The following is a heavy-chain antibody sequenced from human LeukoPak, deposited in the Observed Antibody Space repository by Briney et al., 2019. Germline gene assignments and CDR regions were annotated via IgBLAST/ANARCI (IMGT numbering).Heavy chain of an antibody. V-gene: IGHV4-39*07. CDR3: AKWEETLRAFDV. CDR2: IYYSGST. Sequence: PSETLSPTCTVSGGSISSSSYYWGWIRQPPGKGLEWIGSIYYSGSTYYNPSLKSRVTTLVDTSKNQFSLKLRFVTAADTAMYYCAKWEETLRAFDVWGQGTMVTVSS. D-gene: IGHD3-16*01. J-gene: IGHJ3*01. CDR1: GGSISSSSYY.